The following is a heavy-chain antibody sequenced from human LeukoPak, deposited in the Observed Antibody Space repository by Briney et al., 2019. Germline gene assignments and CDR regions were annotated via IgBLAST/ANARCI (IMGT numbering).Heavy chain of an antibody. CDR3: ARGAGRGGNYFVL. J-gene: IGHJ4*02. V-gene: IGHV4-34*01. Sequence: PSETLSLTCAVYGGSSSGYYWSWVRQPPGKGLEWNGEINNSGSTNYNPSLKRRVTISVDTSKNLFTLRLSSVAAADTAVYDCARGAGRGGNYFVLWGQGTLVTVSS. CDR2: INNSGST. CDR1: GGSSSGYY. D-gene: IGHD6-13*01.